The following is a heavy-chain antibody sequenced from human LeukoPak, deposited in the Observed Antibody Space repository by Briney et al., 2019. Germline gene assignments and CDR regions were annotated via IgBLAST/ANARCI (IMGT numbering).Heavy chain of an antibody. CDR2: MYNSGST. Sequence: KPSETLSLTCTVSGGSISNYYWSWIRQPAGKGLEWIGRMYNSGSTNYNPSLKSRVTISVDTSKNQFSLKLSSVTAADTAVYYCARGGGMGHYYYYMDVWGKGTTVTISS. CDR3: ARGGGMGHYYYYMDV. V-gene: IGHV4-4*07. D-gene: IGHD5-24*01. CDR1: GGSISNYY. J-gene: IGHJ6*03.